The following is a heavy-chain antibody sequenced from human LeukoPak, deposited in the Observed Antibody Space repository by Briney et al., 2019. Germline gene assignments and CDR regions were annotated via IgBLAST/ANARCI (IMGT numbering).Heavy chain of an antibody. CDR3: AKAFEDGYNLVGY. Sequence: GGSLRLSCAASGFTFSSFAMSWVRQAPGKGLEGVSAISGTGGTTYYSDSVRGRFTFSRDNSKNTLYLQMNSLRAEDTAVYYCAKAFEDGYNLVGYWGQGTLVTVSS. CDR1: GFTFSSFA. V-gene: IGHV3-23*01. CDR2: ISGTGGTT. J-gene: IGHJ4*02. D-gene: IGHD5-24*01.